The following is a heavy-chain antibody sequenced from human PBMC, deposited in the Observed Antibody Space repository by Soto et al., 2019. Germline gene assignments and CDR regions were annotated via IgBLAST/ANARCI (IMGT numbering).Heavy chain of an antibody. V-gene: IGHV1-3*01. CDR1: GYTFTSYA. D-gene: IGHD5-18*01. Sequence: VKVSCKASGYTFTSYAMHWVRQAPGQRLEWMGWINAGNGNTKYSQKFQGRVTITRDTSASTAYMELSSLRSEDTAVYYCARGSGIQLWLLGYWGQGTLVTVSS. J-gene: IGHJ4*02. CDR3: ARGSGIQLWLLGY. CDR2: INAGNGNT.